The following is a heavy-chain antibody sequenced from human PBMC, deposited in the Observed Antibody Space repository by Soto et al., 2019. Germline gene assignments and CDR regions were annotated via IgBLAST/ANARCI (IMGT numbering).Heavy chain of an antibody. CDR3: AKARGGRFESVSRTYYYSGLDV. CDR1: GFTFSSYA. D-gene: IGHD3-16*01. J-gene: IGHJ6*02. V-gene: IGHV3-23*01. Sequence: QPGGSLRLSCAASGFTFSSYAMSWVRQAPGKGLEWVSAISGSGGSTYYADSVKGRFTTSRDNSNNTLYLQMNSLRAEDTAVYYCAKARGGRFESVSRTYYYSGLDVWGQGTTVTVAS. CDR2: ISGSGGST.